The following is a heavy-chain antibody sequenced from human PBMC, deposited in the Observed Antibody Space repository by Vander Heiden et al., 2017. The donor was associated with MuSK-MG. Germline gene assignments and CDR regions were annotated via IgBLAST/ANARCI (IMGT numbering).Heavy chain of an antibody. Sequence: EVQLVESGGGLVQPGRSLRLSCTASGFTFGDYAMNWVRQAPGKGLEWVCFIRSKAFGGTTNYAASVKGRFTISRDDSKSIAYLQVNSLKTEDTAVYYCTRDLGGSYSAFDYWGQGTLVTVSS. D-gene: IGHD1-26*01. CDR2: IRSKAFGGTT. J-gene: IGHJ4*02. CDR1: GFTFGDYA. V-gene: IGHV3-49*04. CDR3: TRDLGGSYSAFDY.